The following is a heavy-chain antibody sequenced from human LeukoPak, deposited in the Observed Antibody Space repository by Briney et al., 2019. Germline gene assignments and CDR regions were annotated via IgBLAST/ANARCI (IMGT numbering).Heavy chain of an antibody. CDR3: TRHNPVCGGSRYDYDAFDI. D-gene: IGHD2-15*01. CDR1: GFTFSGSA. V-gene: IGHV3-73*01. CDR2: IRSKANSYAT. J-gene: IGHJ3*02. Sequence: GGSLRLSCAASGFTFSGSAMHWVRHASGKGLEWVGRIRSKANSYATADAASGTGRFTISRDDSKNTAYLQMNSLKTEDTAVYYCTRHNPVCGGSRYDYDAFDIWGQGTMVTVSS.